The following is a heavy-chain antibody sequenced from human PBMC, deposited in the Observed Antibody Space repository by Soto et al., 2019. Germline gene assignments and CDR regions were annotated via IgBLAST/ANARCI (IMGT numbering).Heavy chain of an antibody. CDR2: IFFRGNT. J-gene: IGHJ4*02. CDR1: GDSISSGTYY. V-gene: IGHV4-39*01. D-gene: IGHD2-15*01. CDR3: ARRVVGNSGYFDY. Sequence: SETLSLTCKVSGDSISSGTYYWGWIRQPPGKGLEWIGNIFFRGNTYYNPSLKSRVTVSVETSKNQFSLKLASVTAADTAVYYCARRVVGNSGYFDYWGQGTLVTVSS.